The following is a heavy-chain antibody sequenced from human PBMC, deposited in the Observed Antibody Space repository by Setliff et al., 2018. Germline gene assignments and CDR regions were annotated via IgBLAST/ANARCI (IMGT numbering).Heavy chain of an antibody. CDR3: ARVHYETSTYSPTLFDH. J-gene: IGHJ4*02. CDR2: FTHSGVT. V-gene: IGHV3-23*01. Sequence: GSLRLSCAASVSVFSRFDMSWVRQAPGKGLEWVSVFTHSGVTYYTPSAKGRLTISRDNSKNSVFLQMNSLRVEDTAVYYCARVHYETSTYSPTLFDHWGQGALVTVSS. CDR1: VSVFSRFD. D-gene: IGHD3-22*01.